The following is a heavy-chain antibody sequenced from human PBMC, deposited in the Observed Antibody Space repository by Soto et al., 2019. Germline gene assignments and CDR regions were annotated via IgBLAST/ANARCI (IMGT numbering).Heavy chain of an antibody. D-gene: IGHD6-19*01. CDR3: ACIAVAGYYYGMDV. CDR2: ISYDGSNK. CDR1: GFTFSNYA. J-gene: IGHJ6*02. Sequence: QVQLVESGGGVVQPGRSLRLSCAASGFTFSNYAMHWVRQAAGKGLEWVAVISYDGSNKYYADSVKGRFTISRDNSKNTLYLQTNSLRADDTAVYYCACIAVAGYYYGMDVWGQGTTVTVSS. V-gene: IGHV3-30-3*01.